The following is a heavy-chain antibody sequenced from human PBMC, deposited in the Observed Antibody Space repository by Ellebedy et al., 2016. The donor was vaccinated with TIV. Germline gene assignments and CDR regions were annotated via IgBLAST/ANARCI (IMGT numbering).Heavy chain of an antibody. J-gene: IGHJ4*02. CDR2: VGGAGNRA. CDR1: EFTLLKYA. Sequence: PGGSLRLSCKTSEFTLLKYAMSWVRQAPGKGLEWVSTVGGAGNRAYYADSVKGRLTISRDIPKNTLYLQMDSLSAEDTAVYYCVKGGYREIHYHSTAYDRWGQGTLVTVSS. CDR3: VKGGYREIHYHSTAYDR. D-gene: IGHD3-22*01. V-gene: IGHV3-23*01.